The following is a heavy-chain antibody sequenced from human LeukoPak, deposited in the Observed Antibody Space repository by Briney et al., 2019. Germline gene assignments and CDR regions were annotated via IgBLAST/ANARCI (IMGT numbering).Heavy chain of an antibody. V-gene: IGHV3-74*01. CDR3: AKGPNYFDY. J-gene: IGHJ4*02. Sequence: GGSLRLSCAASGFSFSNYWMHWVRHAPGKGLVWVTRMNSDGSATYYADSVQGRFTISRDNAKNTLYLQMNSLRAEDTAMYFCAKGPNYFDYWGQGTLVTVSS. CDR2: MNSDGSAT. CDR1: GFSFSNYW.